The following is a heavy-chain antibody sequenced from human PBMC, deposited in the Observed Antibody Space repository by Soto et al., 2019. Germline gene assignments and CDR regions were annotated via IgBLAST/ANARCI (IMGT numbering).Heavy chain of an antibody. Sequence: EVQLVESGGGLVQPGGSLRLSGAASGFTVSSNYMSWVRQAPGKGLEWVSVIFTGGSTYYADSVKGRFTISRHSSMNTVYLQMDSLRAEDTAVYYCARDRQSSGWLDAFDIWGQGTMVTVSS. CDR1: GFTVSSNY. CDR3: ARDRQSSGWLDAFDI. J-gene: IGHJ3*02. CDR2: IFTGGST. D-gene: IGHD6-19*01. V-gene: IGHV3-53*04.